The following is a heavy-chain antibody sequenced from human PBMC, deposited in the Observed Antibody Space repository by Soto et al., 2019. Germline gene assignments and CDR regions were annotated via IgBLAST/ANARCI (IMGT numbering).Heavy chain of an antibody. J-gene: IGHJ4*02. D-gene: IGHD2-2*02. V-gene: IGHV1-8*01. Sequence: ASVKVSCKASGYSFNSYEISWVRQATGQGLEWMAWISPNRGTTGYAQRFQDRLTVTSNASLSTLYLQMNSLRAEDTAVYYCARDRDQLLYSLDYWGQGTLVTVSS. CDR3: ARDRDQLLYSLDY. CDR2: ISPNRGTT. CDR1: GYSFNSYE.